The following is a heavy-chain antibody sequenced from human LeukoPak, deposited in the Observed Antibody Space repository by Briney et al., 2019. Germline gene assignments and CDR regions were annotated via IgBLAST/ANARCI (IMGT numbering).Heavy chain of an antibody. J-gene: IGHJ5*02. CDR3: ASIWHSWELLLNWFDP. Sequence: TSSETLSLTCTVSGGSISSSSYYWGWIRQPPGKGLEWIGSIYYSGSTYYNPSLKSRVTISVNTSKNQFSLKLSSVTAADTAVYYCASIWHSWELLLNWFDPWGQGTLVTVSS. V-gene: IGHV4-39*07. CDR1: GGSISSSSYY. CDR2: IYYSGST. D-gene: IGHD1-26*01.